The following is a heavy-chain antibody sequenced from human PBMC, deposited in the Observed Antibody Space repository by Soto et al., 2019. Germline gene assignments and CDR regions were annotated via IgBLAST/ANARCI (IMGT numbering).Heavy chain of an antibody. CDR1: GYSFTSYW. Sequence: PGESLKISCKGSGYSFTSYWIGWVRQMPGKGLEWMGIIYPGDSDTRYSPSFQGQVTISADKSISTAYLQWSSLKASDTAMYYCARHYCSGGSCYAIDYWGQGTLVTVPS. J-gene: IGHJ4*02. CDR3: ARHYCSGGSCYAIDY. V-gene: IGHV5-51*01. D-gene: IGHD2-15*01. CDR2: IYPGDSDT.